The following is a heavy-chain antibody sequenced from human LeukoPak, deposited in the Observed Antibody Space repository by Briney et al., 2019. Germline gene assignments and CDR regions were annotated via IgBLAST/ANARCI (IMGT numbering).Heavy chain of an antibody. Sequence: SETLSLTCAVSGGSISSSNWWSWVRQPPGKGLAWIGEIYHSGSTNYNPSLKSRVTISVDKSKNQFSLKLSSVTAADTAVYYCARDVEMASDAFDIWGQGTMVTVSS. CDR3: ARDVEMASDAFDI. CDR2: IYHSGST. D-gene: IGHD5-24*01. CDR1: GGSISSSNW. V-gene: IGHV4-4*02. J-gene: IGHJ3*02.